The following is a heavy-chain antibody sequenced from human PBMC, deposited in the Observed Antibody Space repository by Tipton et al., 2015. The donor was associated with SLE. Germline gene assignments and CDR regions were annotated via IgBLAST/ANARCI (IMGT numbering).Heavy chain of an antibody. D-gene: IGHD3-10*01. CDR2: INSDGSST. CDR3: ARDYYRFRGVSDSYDL. J-gene: IGHJ3*01. Sequence: SLRLSCAASGFTFSSYWMHWVRQAPGKGLVWVSRINSDGSSTSYADSVKGRFTISRDNAKNTLYLQMNSLRAEDTAVYYCARDYYRFRGVSDSYDLWGQGTMVTVSS. CDR1: GFTFSSYW. V-gene: IGHV3-74*01.